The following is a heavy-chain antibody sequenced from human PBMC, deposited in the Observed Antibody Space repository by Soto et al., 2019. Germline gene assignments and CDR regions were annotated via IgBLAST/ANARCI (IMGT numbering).Heavy chain of an antibody. CDR3: TRGGASSKWLDP. CDR1: GYTFTNNV. V-gene: IGHV1-8*01. Sequence: ASVKVSCKASGYTFTNNVINWVRQAPGRGLEWMGWMNPNSGNTGYAQKFQGRVTMTRNTSIRTAYIDLSSLSSDDTAVYYCTRGGASSKWLDPWGQGTLVTVSS. CDR2: MNPNSGNT. J-gene: IGHJ5*02.